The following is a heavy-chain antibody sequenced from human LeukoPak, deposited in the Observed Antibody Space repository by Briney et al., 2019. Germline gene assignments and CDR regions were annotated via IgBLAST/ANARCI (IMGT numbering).Heavy chain of an antibody. CDR1: GGSFSGYY. D-gene: IGHD3-22*01. CDR2: INHSGST. J-gene: IGHJ4*02. CDR3: ARRYYYDRRGYYGFDY. V-gene: IGHV4-34*01. Sequence: PSETLSLTCAVYGGSFSGYYWSWIRQPPGKGLEWIGEINHSGSTNYNPSLKSRVTISVDTSKNQFSLKLSSVTAADTAVYFCARRYYYDRRGYYGFDYWGQGTLVTVSS.